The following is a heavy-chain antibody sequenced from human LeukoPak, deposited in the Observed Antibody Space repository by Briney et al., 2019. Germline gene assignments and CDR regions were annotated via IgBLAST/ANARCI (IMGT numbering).Heavy chain of an antibody. CDR2: IIPIFGTA. D-gene: IGHD3-22*01. J-gene: IGHJ4*02. V-gene: IGHV1-69*13. Sequence: ASVKVSCKASGGTFSSYAISWVRQAPGQGLEWMGGIIPIFGTANYAQTFQGRVTLTADESTSTAYMELSSLRSEDTAVYYCARGDTPNYYDSSGYYYEFDYWGQGTLVTVSS. CDR3: ARGDTPNYYDSSGYYYEFDY. CDR1: GGTFSSYA.